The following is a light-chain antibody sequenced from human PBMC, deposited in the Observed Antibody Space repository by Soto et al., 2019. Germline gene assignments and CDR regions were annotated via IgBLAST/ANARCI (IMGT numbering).Light chain of an antibody. J-gene: IGKJ4*01. CDR1: QTVSSNY. CDR3: QQYGDSPRGT. V-gene: IGKV3D-20*01. Sequence: ELVLTQSPATLSLSPGERATLSCGASQTVSSNYLAWYQQKPGLAPRLLIYDASSTATGIPDWFRSSGSGTDFTLIISRLEPEDSAVYYCQQYGDSPRGTFGGGTKVEIK. CDR2: DAS.